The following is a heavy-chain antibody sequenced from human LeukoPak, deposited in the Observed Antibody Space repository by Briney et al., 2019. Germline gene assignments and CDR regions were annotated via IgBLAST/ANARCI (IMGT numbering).Heavy chain of an antibody. J-gene: IGHJ4*02. CDR1: GFTFSSYG. D-gene: IGHD5-24*01. CDR3: AKVRDGYNSGGVDY. Sequence: PGGSLRLSCAASGFTFSSYGMHWVRQAPGKGLEWVAFIRYDGSNKYYADSVKGRFTISRDNSKNTLYLQMNSPRAEDTAVYYCAKVRDGYNSGGVDYWGQGTLVTVSS. CDR2: IRYDGSNK. V-gene: IGHV3-30*02.